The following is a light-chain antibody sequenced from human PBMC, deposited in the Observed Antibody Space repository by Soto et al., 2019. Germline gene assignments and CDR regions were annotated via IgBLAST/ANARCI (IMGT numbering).Light chain of an antibody. V-gene: IGKV1-27*01. CDR3: QKYDSAPLT. CDR2: AAS. J-gene: IGKJ4*01. CDR1: QDIKTY. Sequence: DIQMTQSPSSLSGSMGDRVTITCRASQDIKTYLAWYQQQPGKVPKLLIYAASTLQSGVPSRFSGSGSGTDFTVTISSLQPEDVAIYYCQKYDSAPLTFGGGTKVEIK.